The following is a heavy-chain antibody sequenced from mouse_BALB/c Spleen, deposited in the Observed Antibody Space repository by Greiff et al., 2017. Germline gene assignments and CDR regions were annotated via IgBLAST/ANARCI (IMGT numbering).Heavy chain of an antibody. Sequence: LQQPGSELVRPGASVKLSCKASGYTFTSYWMHWVKQRPGQGLEWIGNIYPGSGSTNYDEKFKSKATLTVDTSSSTAYMQLSSLTSEDSAVYYCTKGTWFAYGGQGTLVTVSA. CDR2: IYPGSGST. J-gene: IGHJ3*01. CDR3: TKGTWFAY. V-gene: IGHV1S22*01. CDR1: GYTFTSYW.